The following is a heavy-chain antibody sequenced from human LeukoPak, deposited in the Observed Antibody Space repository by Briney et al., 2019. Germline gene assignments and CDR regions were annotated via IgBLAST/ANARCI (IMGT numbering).Heavy chain of an antibody. V-gene: IGHV1-69*05. CDR3: ARGRLHYDSSGSLDY. CDR2: IIPIFGTA. Sequence: ASVKVSCKASGGTFSSYTISWVRQAPGQGLEWMGGIIPIFGTANYAQKFQGRVTMTRDMSTSTVYMELSSLRSEDTAVYYCARGRLHYDSSGSLDYWGQGTLVTVSS. CDR1: GGTFSSYT. J-gene: IGHJ4*02. D-gene: IGHD3-22*01.